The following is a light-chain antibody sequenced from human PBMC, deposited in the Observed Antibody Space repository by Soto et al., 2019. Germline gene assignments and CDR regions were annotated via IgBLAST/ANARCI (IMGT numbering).Light chain of an antibody. CDR2: LGS. J-gene: IGKJ1*01. CDR1: QSLLHSNGYNY. Sequence: DIVMTQSPLSLPVTPGEPASISCRSSQSLLHSNGYNYLDWYLQKPGQSPQLLIYLGSNRASGVPERFSGSGSGTDFTLKISRVEAEDVGVYYCMQALQTPPWTFGQGPRWKSN. V-gene: IGKV2-28*01. CDR3: MQALQTPPWT.